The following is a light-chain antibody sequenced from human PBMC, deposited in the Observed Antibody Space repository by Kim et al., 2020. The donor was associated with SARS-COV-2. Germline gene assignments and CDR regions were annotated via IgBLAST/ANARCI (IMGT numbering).Light chain of an antibody. Sequence: PGERASLTCRASPNVNSNFLAWYKQRPGQAPRLLIYGASNRAPVIPDRVSGSGSGRDFTLTISRLEAENFAVYYCQHFGSSTPKYSFGQGTKLEI. J-gene: IGKJ2*03. CDR2: GAS. V-gene: IGKV3-20*01. CDR1: PNVNSNF. CDR3: QHFGSSTPKYS.